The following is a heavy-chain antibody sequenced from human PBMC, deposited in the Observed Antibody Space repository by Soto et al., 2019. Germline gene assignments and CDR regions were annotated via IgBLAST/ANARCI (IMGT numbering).Heavy chain of an antibody. CDR2: ISSTTNYI. V-gene: IGHV3-21*06. CDR1: GFTFTRYS. J-gene: IGHJ4*02. Sequence: GGSLRLSCAASGFTFTRYSMNWVRQAPGKGLELVSSISSTTNYIYYGDSMKGRFNISRDNAKNSLYLEMNSLRAEDTAVYYCARESEDLTSNFDYWGQGTLVNVSS. CDR3: ARESEDLTSNFDY.